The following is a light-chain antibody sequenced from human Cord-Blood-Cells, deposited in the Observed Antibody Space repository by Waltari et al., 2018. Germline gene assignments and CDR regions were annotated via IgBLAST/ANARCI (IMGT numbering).Light chain of an antibody. Sequence: DIVMTQSPDSLAVSLCERATINCKSSQSALYSSNNKNYLAWYQQKPGQPPKLLIYWASTRESGVPDRFSGSGSGTDFTLTISSLQAEDVAVYYCQQYYSTPLTFGGGTKVEIK. J-gene: IGKJ4*01. V-gene: IGKV4-1*01. CDR3: QQYYSTPLT. CDR2: WAS. CDR1: QSALYSSNNKNY.